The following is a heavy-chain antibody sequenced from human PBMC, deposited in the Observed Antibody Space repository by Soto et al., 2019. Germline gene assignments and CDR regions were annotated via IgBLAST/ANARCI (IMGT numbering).Heavy chain of an antibody. CDR2: INHSGST. CDR3: ASRVRFLEWLLSPVDDYYYMDV. V-gene: IGHV4-34*01. CDR1: GGSFSGYY. J-gene: IGHJ6*03. Sequence: QVQLQQWGAGLLKPSETLSLTCAVYGGSFSGYYWSWIRQPPGKGLEWIGEINHSGSTNYNPSLNSRVTISVDTSKNQFSLKLSSVTAADSAVYYCASRVRFLEWLLSPVDDYYYMDVWGKGTTVTVSS. D-gene: IGHD3-3*01.